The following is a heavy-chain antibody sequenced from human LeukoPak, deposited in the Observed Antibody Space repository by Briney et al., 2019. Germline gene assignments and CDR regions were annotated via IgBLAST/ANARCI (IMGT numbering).Heavy chain of an antibody. Sequence: SSETLSLTCAVYGGSFSGYYWSWIRQPPGKGLEWIGEINHSGSTNYNPSLKSRVTISVDTSKNQFSLKLSSVTAADTAVYYCARAPYSSGWYGDYWGQGTLVTVSS. CDR3: ARAPYSSGWYGDY. CDR1: GGSFSGYY. CDR2: INHSGST. V-gene: IGHV4-34*01. D-gene: IGHD6-19*01. J-gene: IGHJ4*02.